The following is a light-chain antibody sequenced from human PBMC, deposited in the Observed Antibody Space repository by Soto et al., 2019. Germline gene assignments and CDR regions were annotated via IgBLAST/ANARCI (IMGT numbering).Light chain of an antibody. CDR1: QSVDRNY. CDR2: GAS. V-gene: IGKV3-20*01. Sequence: EIVLTQSPGTLSLSPGARATLSCRASQSVDRNYLAWYQHKPGQAPRLLIYGASTRATGIPDRFSGSGSGTDFTLTISRLEPEDFALYYCHQYNSWPPGTFGQGTKVDIK. CDR3: HQYNSWPPGT. J-gene: IGKJ2*01.